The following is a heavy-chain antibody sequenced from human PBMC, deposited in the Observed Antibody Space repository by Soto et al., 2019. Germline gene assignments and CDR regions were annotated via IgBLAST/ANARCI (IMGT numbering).Heavy chain of an antibody. CDR2: ISYDGSNK. Sequence: PWGSLRLSCAASGCTFSSYGMHWVRQAPGKGLEWVAVISYDGSNKYYAHSVKGRFTISRDNCKNTLYLQMNSLRAEETAVYYCANEKRWLQLMDYWGQGTLVTVSS. D-gene: IGHD5-12*01. V-gene: IGHV3-30*18. J-gene: IGHJ4*02. CDR1: GCTFSSYG. CDR3: ANEKRWLQLMDY.